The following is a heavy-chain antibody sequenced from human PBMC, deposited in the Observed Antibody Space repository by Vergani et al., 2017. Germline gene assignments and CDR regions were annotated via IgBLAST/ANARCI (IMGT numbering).Heavy chain of an antibody. CDR1: GGSISSYY. CDR3: ARGGTQGTDCDY. J-gene: IGHJ4*02. V-gene: IGHV4-59*01. CDR2: IYYSGST. Sequence: QVQLQESGPGLVKPSETLSLTCTVSGGSISSYYWSWIRQPPGKGLEWIGYIYYSGSTNYNPSLKSRVTISVDTSKNQFSLKLSSVTAADTPVYYCARGGTQGTDCDYWGQGTLVTVSS.